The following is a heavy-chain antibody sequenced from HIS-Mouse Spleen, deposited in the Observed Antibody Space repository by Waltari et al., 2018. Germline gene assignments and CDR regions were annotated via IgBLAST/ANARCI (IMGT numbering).Heavy chain of an antibody. CDR2: IYYSGST. Sequence: QLQLQESGPGLVKPSETLSLTCTVSGGSISSSSSYLGRIRQPPGKGLEWIGSIYYSGSTYYNPSLKSRVTISVDTSKNQFSLKLSSVTAADTAVYYCAREIPYSSSWYDWYFDLWGRGTLVTVSS. CDR1: GGSISSSSSY. V-gene: IGHV4-39*07. CDR3: AREIPYSSSWYDWYFDL. J-gene: IGHJ2*01. D-gene: IGHD6-13*01.